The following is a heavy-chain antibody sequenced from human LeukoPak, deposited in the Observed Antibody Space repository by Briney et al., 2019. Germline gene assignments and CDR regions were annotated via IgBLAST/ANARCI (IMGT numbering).Heavy chain of an antibody. CDR1: GGSISSGGYY. J-gene: IGHJ5*02. CDR3: ARKTAYNWFDP. Sequence: KPSETLSLTCTVSGGSISSGGYYWRWIRQHPGKGLEWIGYIYYSGSTYYNPSLKSRVTISVDTSKNQFSLKLSSVTAADTAVYYCARKTAYNWFDPWGQGTLVTVSS. CDR2: IYYSGST. V-gene: IGHV4-31*03.